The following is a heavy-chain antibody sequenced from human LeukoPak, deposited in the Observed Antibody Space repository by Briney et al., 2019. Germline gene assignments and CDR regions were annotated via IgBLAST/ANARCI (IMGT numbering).Heavy chain of an antibody. Sequence: SEKVSCKASGGTFSSYAISWVRQAPGQGLEWMGGIIPIFGTANYAQKFQGRVTITADESTSTAYMELSSLRSEDTAVYYCARGLIAAGPLSSTGGNYGMDVWGKGTTVTVSS. D-gene: IGHD6-13*01. CDR2: IIPIFGTA. CDR3: ARGLIAAGPLSSTGGNYGMDV. V-gene: IGHV1-69*13. CDR1: GGTFSSYA. J-gene: IGHJ6*04.